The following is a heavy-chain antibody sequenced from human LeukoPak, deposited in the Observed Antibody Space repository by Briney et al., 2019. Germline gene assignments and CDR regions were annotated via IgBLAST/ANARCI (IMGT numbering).Heavy chain of an antibody. J-gene: IGHJ4*02. D-gene: IGHD1-7*01. Sequence: ASVKVSCKASGGTFSSYAISWVRQAPGQGLEWMGGIIPIFVTANYAQKFQGRVTITTDESTSTAYMELSSLRSEDTAVYYCATINWNYSIGFEYWGQGTLVTVSS. CDR2: IIPIFVTA. CDR1: GGTFSSYA. V-gene: IGHV1-69*05. CDR3: ATINWNYSIGFEY.